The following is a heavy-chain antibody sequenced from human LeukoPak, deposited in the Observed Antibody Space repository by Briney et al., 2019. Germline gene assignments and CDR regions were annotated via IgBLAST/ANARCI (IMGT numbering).Heavy chain of an antibody. J-gene: IGHJ5*02. CDR2: IYYSGST. CDR1: GGSISSSSYY. V-gene: IGHV4-39*01. CDR3: ARIPGYSSSWYAGGFSLNWFDP. Sequence: PSETLSLTCTVSGGSISSSSYYWGWIRQPPGKGLEWIGNIYYSGSTYYNPSLRSRVTISVDTSKNQFSLKLSSVTAADTAVYYCARIPGYSSSWYAGGFSLNWFDPWGQGTLVTVSS. D-gene: IGHD6-13*01.